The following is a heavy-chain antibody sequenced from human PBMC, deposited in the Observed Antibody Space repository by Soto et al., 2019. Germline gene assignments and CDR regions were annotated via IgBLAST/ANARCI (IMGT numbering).Heavy chain of an antibody. CDR3: ATATTLYAFDI. J-gene: IGHJ3*02. CDR2: ISYDGSNK. CDR1: GFTFSSYG. Sequence: QVQLVESGGGVVQPGRSLRLSCAASGFTFSSYGMHWVRQAPGKGLEWVAVISYDGSNKYYADSVKGRFTISRDNSKNTLNLQMNSLRAEDTAVYCCATATTLYAFDIWGQGTMVTVSS. V-gene: IGHV3-30*03. D-gene: IGHD4-17*01.